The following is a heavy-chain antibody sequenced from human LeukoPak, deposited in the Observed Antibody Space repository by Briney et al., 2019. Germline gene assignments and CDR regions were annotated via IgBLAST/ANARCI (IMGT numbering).Heavy chain of an antibody. J-gene: IGHJ6*03. CDR1: GGSISSYY. D-gene: IGHD6-19*01. Sequence: KPSETLSLTCTVSGGSISSYYWSWIRQPAGKGLEWIGRIYTSGSTNYNPSLKSRVTMSVDTSKNQFSLKLSSVPAADTAVYYCAREPHLAVAQYYYYYYYMDVWGKGTTVTVSS. CDR2: IYTSGST. CDR3: AREPHLAVAQYYYYYYYMDV. V-gene: IGHV4-4*07.